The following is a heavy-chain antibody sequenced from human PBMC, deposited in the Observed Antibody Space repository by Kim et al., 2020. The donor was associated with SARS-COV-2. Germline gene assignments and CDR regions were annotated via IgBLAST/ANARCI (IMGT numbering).Heavy chain of an antibody. J-gene: IGHJ6*02. CDR3: AKALTLDKTQPEDPREYYGMDV. CDR2: ISWNSGSI. D-gene: IGHD1-26*01. Sequence: GGSPRLSCAASGFTFDDYAMHWVRQAPGKGLEWVSGISWNSGSIGYADSVKGRFTISRDNAKNSLYLQMNSLRAEDTALYYCAKALTLDKTQPEDPREYYGMDVWGQGTTVTVSS. CDR1: GFTFDDYA. V-gene: IGHV3-9*01.